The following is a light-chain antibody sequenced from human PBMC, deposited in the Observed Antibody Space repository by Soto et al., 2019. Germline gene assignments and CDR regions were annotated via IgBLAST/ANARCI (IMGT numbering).Light chain of an antibody. CDR1: SSNIGAGYD. CDR3: QSFDSSLSGWV. V-gene: IGLV1-40*01. J-gene: IGLJ3*02. Sequence: QSALTQLPSVSGAPGQRVTISCTGSSSNIGAGYDVHWYQQLPGTAPKLLIYSNNNRPSGVPDRFSGSKSGTSASLAITGLQAEDEADYYCQSFDSSLSGWVFGGGTKLTVL. CDR2: SNN.